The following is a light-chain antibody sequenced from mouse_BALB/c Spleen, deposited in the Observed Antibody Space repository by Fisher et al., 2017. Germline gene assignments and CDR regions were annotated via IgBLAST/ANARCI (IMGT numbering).Light chain of an antibody. Sequence: IVITQSPAILSASPGEKVTMTCSASSSVSSSYLYWYQQKPGSSPKLWIYSTSNLASGVPVRFSGSGSGTSYSLTISRMEAEDAATYYCQQWSSYPLFTFGSGTKLEIK. V-gene: IGKV4-79*01. CDR3: QQWSSYPLFT. CDR1: SSVSSSY. J-gene: IGKJ4*01. CDR2: STS.